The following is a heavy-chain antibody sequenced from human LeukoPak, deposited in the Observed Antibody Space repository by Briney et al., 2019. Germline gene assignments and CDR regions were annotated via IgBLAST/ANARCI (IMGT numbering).Heavy chain of an antibody. CDR3: ARDLGEGVYYYGSSGYYGDWFDP. D-gene: IGHD3-22*01. V-gene: IGHV3-7*04. Sequence: GGSLRLSCAASGFTFSSYWMSWVRQAPGKGLEWVANIKQDGSEKYYVDSVRGRFTISRDNAKNSLYLQMNSLRAEDTAVYYCARDLGEGVYYYGSSGYYGDWFDPWGQGTLVTVSS. CDR2: IKQDGSEK. CDR1: GFTFSSYW. J-gene: IGHJ5*02.